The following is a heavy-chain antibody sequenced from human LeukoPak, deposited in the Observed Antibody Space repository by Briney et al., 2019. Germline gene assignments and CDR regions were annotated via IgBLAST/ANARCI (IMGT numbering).Heavy chain of an antibody. CDR2: ISYDGSNK. CDR3: ARDLAYDYGDYGYYYGMDV. D-gene: IGHD4-17*01. CDR1: GFTFSSYG. Sequence: GGSLRLSCAASGFTFSSYGMHWVRQAPGKGLVWVAVISYDGSNKYYADSVKGRFTISRDNSKNTLYLQMNSLRAEDTAVYYCARDLAYDYGDYGYYYGMDVWGQGTTVTVSS. V-gene: IGHV3-30*03. J-gene: IGHJ6*02.